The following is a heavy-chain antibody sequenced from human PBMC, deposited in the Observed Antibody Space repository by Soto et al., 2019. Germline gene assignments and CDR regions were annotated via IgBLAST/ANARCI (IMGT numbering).Heavy chain of an antibody. CDR1: GGSISSGDYY. J-gene: IGHJ5*02. D-gene: IGHD3-10*01. Sequence: PSETLSLTCTVSGGSISSGDYYWSWIRQPPGKGLEWIGYIYYSGSTYYNPSLKSRVTISVDTSKNQFSLKLSSVTAADTAVYYCARVPRDYYGSGSYSNWFDPWGQGTLVTAPQ. CDR2: IYYSGST. CDR3: ARVPRDYYGSGSYSNWFDP. V-gene: IGHV4-30-4*01.